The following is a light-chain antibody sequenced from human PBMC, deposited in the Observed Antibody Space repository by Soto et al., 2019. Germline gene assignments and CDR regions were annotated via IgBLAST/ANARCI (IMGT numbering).Light chain of an antibody. CDR3: QTWGTGLVV. CDR1: SSDVGAYKY. J-gene: IGLJ2*01. Sequence: QSVLTQPPSASGSPGQSVTISCTGTSSDVGAYKYVSWYQQYPGKAPKLMIYEVTKRPSGVPDRFSGSSSGAERYLTISSLQSEDEADYYCQTWGTGLVVFGGGTKVTVL. V-gene: IGLV2-8*01. CDR2: EVT.